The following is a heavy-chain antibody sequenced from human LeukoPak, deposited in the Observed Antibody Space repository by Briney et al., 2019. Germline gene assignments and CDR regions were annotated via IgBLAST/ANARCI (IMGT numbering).Heavy chain of an antibody. CDR3: AKDNISGDIVVIPAAPDY. CDR1: GFTFSTYG. V-gene: IGHV3-30*02. Sequence: GGSLRLSCAASGFTFSTYGMHWVRQAPGKGLEWVAFIRYDGSNEYYADSVKGRFTISRDNSKNTLYLQMNSLRAEDTAVYYCAKDNISGDIVVIPAAPDYWGQGTLVTVSS. J-gene: IGHJ4*02. CDR2: IRYDGSNE. D-gene: IGHD2-2*01.